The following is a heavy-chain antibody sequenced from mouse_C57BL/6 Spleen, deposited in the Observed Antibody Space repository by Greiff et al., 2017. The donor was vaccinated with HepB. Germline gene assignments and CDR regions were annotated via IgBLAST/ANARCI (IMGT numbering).Heavy chain of an antibody. D-gene: IGHD1-1*01. V-gene: IGHV5-17*01. CDR2: ISSGSSTI. CDR1: GFTFSDYG. Sequence: VQLKESGGGLVKPGGSLKLSCAASGFTFSDYGMHWVRQAPEKGLEWVAYISSGSSTIYYADTVKGRFTISRDNAKNTLFLQMTSLRSEDTAMYYCARGLRDFDVWGTGTTVTVSS. CDR3: ARGLRDFDV. J-gene: IGHJ1*03.